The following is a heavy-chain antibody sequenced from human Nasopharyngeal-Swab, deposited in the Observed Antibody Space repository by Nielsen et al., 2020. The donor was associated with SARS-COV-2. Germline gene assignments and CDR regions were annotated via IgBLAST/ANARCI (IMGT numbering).Heavy chain of an antibody. CDR2: INAGNGNT. D-gene: IGHD6-13*01. V-gene: IGHV1-3*01. Sequence: WVRQAPGQRLEWMGWINAGNGNTKYSQKFQGRVTITRDTSASTAYMDLSSLRSEDTAVYYCASSTAAGTNYYYYYMYVWGKGTTVTVSS. CDR3: ASSTAAGTNYYYYYMYV. J-gene: IGHJ6*03.